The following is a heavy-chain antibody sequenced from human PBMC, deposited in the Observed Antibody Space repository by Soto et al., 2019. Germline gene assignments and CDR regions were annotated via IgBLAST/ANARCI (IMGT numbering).Heavy chain of an antibody. D-gene: IGHD2-15*01. J-gene: IGHJ6*02. CDR3: ARVPVAVAATEDYYGLDV. Sequence: TLSLTCGVSGVSITSYYWSWIRQSAGGGLEWMGRINTDGLSTYSPSFKSRLTMSLDTSKNRVTLRLISVTAADTAVYFCARVPVAVAATEDYYGLDVWGQGTTVTVSS. CDR2: INTDGLS. V-gene: IGHV4-4*07. CDR1: GVSITSYY.